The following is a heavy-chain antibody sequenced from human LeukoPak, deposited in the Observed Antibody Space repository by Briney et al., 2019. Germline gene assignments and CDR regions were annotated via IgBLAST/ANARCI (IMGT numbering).Heavy chain of an antibody. Sequence: GGSLRLSCAASGFTFDDYGMSWVRHAPGKGLEWVSGINSNGARTGYADPVTGRFTISRDNRKNSLYLQMNSLRAEDTALYYCARDRGGDYLYFQHWGRGTLVTVSS. CDR2: INSNGART. J-gene: IGHJ1*01. D-gene: IGHD2-21*02. CDR1: GFTFDDYG. V-gene: IGHV3-20*04. CDR3: ARDRGGDYLYFQH.